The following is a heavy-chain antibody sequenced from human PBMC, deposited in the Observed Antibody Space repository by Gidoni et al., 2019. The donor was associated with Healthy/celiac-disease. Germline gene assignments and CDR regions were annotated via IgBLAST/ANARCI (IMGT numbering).Heavy chain of an antibody. J-gene: IGHJ4*02. CDR3: ARHEGHPQEFDY. CDR1: GGSISSSSYY. V-gene: IGHV4-39*01. CDR2: IYYSGST. Sequence: QLQLQESGPGLVKPSETLSLTCTVSGGSISSSSYYWGWIRQPPGKGLEWIGSIYYSGSTYYNPSLKSRVTISVDTSKNQFSLKLSSVTAADTAVYYCARHEGHPQEFDYWGQGTLVTVSS.